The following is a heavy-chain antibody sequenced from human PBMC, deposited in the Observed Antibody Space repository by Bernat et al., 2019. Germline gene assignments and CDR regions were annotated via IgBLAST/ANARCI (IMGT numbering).Heavy chain of an antibody. V-gene: IGHV4-59*01. Sequence: QVQLQESGPGLVKPSQTLSLTCTVSGGSISSYYWSWIRQPPGKGLEWIGYIYYSGSTNYNPSLKSRVTISVDTSKNQFSLKLSSVTAADTAVYYCATSQGYCSGGSCYSRWYFDLWGRGTLVTVSS. CDR1: GGSISSYY. D-gene: IGHD2-15*01. CDR2: IYYSGST. J-gene: IGHJ2*01. CDR3: ATSQGYCSGGSCYSRWYFDL.